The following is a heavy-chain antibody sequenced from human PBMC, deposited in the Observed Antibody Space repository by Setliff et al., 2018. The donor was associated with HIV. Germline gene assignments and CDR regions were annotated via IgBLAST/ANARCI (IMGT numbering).Heavy chain of an antibody. V-gene: IGHV3-11*05. Sequence: PGGSLRLSCTASGFTFSDYYMSWIRQAPGKGLEWVSYISSSSTYTNYLDSVKGRFTISRDNAKNSLYLQMNRLRAEDTAVYYCARVFGPFDYWGQGTLVTVSS. CDR3: ARVFGPFDY. D-gene: IGHD3-10*02. J-gene: IGHJ4*02. CDR1: GFTFSDYY. CDR2: ISSSSTYT.